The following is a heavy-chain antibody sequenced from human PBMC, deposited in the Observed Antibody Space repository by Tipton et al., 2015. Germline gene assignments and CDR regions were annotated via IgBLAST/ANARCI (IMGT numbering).Heavy chain of an antibody. D-gene: IGHD5-12*01. V-gene: IGHV4-59*01. CDR3: AKTHGAYDWYLDH. J-gene: IGHJ4*02. Sequence: TLSLTCTVSGGSISAYYWTWIRQPPGKGLEWIGYIFYIGSTNYNPSLEGRVTMSLDTSKNQFSLNLSSVTAADTAVYFCAKTHGAYDWYLDHWGQGTLVTVSS. CDR1: GGSISAYY. CDR2: IFYIGST.